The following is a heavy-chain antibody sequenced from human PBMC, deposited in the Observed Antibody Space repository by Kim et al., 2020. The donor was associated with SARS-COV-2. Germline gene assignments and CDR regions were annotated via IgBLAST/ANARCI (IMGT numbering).Heavy chain of an antibody. V-gene: IGHV3-23*01. D-gene: IGHD5-12*01. CDR3: ATPRGYSGYEYDWTFDY. CDR1: GFTFSSYA. Sequence: GGSLRLSCAASGFTFSSYAMSWVRQAPGKGLEWVSAISGSGGSTYYADSVKGRFTISRDNSKNTLYLQMNSLRAEDTAVYYCATPRGYSGYEYDWTFDYWGKGTLVTVSS. J-gene: IGHJ4*02. CDR2: ISGSGGST.